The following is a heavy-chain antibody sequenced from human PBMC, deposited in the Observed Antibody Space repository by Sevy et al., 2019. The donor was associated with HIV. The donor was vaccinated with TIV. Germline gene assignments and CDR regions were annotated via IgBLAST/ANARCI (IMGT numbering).Heavy chain of an antibody. CDR3: AKGSRRITMIVVVMDAFDI. CDR1: GFTFSSYA. V-gene: IGHV3-23*01. CDR2: ISGSGGST. Sequence: GGSLRLSCAASGFTFSSYAMSWVRQAPGKGLEWVSAISGSGGSTYYADSVKGRFTISRDNSKNTLYLQMNSLRAEDTAVYYCAKGSRRITMIVVVMDAFDIWDQGTMVTVSS. J-gene: IGHJ3*02. D-gene: IGHD3-22*01.